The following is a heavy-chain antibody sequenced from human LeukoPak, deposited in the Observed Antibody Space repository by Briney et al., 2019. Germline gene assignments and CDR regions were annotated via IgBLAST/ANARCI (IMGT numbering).Heavy chain of an antibody. V-gene: IGHV3-23*01. J-gene: IGHJ3*02. D-gene: IGHD6-13*01. CDR1: GFTFSSSA. CDR3: ARDSIAAAGTHAFDI. Sequence: PGGSLRLSCAASGFTFSSSAMSWVRQAPGKGLEWVSAISNNGGYTYYADSVQGRFTISRDNSKSTLCLQMNSLRAEDTAVYYCARDSIAAAGTHAFDIWGQGTMVTVSS. CDR2: ISNNGGYT.